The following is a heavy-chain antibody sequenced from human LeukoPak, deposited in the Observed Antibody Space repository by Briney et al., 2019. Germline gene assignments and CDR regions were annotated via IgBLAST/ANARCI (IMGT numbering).Heavy chain of an antibody. J-gene: IGHJ3*02. CDR2: INPNSGGT. D-gene: IGHD2-15*01. V-gene: IGHV1-2*06. CDR1: GYTFTGYY. CDR3: ARLRVAAPHQYDAFDI. Sequence: ASVKVSCKASGYTFTGYYMHWVRQAPGQGLEWMGRINPNSGGTNYAQKFQGRVTMTRDTSISTAYMEQSRLRSDDTAVYYCARLRVAAPHQYDAFDIWGQGTMVTVSS.